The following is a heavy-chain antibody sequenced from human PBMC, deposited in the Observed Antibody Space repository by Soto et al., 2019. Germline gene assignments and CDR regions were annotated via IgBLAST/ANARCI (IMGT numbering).Heavy chain of an antibody. CDR2: ISYDGSNK. D-gene: IGHD2-8*01. Sequence: SLRLSCAASGFTFSSYGMHWVRQAPGKGLEWVAVISYDGSNKYYADSVKGRFTISRDNSKNTLYLQMNSLRAEDTAVYYCAKDSSARTYTYYYYYGMDVWGQGTTVTVSS. V-gene: IGHV3-30*18. J-gene: IGHJ6*02. CDR1: GFTFSSYG. CDR3: AKDSSARTYTYYYYYGMDV.